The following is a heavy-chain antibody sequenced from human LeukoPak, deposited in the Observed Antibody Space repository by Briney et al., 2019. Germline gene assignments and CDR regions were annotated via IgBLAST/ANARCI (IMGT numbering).Heavy chain of an antibody. V-gene: IGHV3-30*04. D-gene: IGHD3-22*01. Sequence: PGGSLRLSCAASGFTFSSYAMHWVRQAPGKGLEWVAVISYDGSNKYYADSVKGRFTISRDNAKNSLYLQMNSLRAEDTALYYCAKDSKSYYYDSSGYYDYWGQGTLVAVSS. J-gene: IGHJ4*02. CDR1: GFTFSSYA. CDR2: ISYDGSNK. CDR3: AKDSKSYYYDSSGYYDY.